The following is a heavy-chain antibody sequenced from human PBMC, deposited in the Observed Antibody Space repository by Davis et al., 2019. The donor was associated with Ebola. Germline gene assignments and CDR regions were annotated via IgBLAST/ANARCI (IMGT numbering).Heavy chain of an antibody. J-gene: IGHJ4*02. D-gene: IGHD5-12*01. CDR2: IWYDGSNK. CDR3: ARDGTLLNVDIVTTTYFDY. CDR1: GFTFNSYA. Sequence: PGGSLRLSCAASGFTFNSYAMHWVRQAPGKGLEWVAVIWYDGSNKYYADSVKGRFTISRDNSKNTLYLQMNSLRAEDTAVYYCARDGTLLNVDIVTTTYFDYWGQGTLVTVSS. V-gene: IGHV3-33*08.